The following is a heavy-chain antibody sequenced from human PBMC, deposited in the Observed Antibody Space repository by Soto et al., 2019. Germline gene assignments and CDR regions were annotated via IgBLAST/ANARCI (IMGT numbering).Heavy chain of an antibody. J-gene: IGHJ6*03. V-gene: IGHV4-34*01. D-gene: IGHD3-10*01. CDR1: GGSFSGYQ. CDR2: INDSGNI. CDR3: ARGLILWFGDLSRRGGYYYYMDV. Sequence: QVQLRQWGAGLLKPSETLSLTCAVYGGSFSGYQWSWIRQTPGKGLEWIGEINDSGNINYNPSLKSRVTILVDTPKKQISLKLSSVTAADTAVYYCARGLILWFGDLSRRGGYYYYMDVWGKGTTVTVSS.